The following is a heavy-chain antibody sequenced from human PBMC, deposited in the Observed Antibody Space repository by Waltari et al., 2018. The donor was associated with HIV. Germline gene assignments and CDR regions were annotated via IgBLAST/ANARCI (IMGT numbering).Heavy chain of an antibody. CDR3: AIASGYHYDAFDI. V-gene: IGHV3-72*01. J-gene: IGHJ3*02. CDR2: TRNKANNHTT. D-gene: IGHD5-12*01. CDR1: GFTFSDHY. Sequence: EVQLVESGGGLVQPGGSLRLSCVASGFTFSDHYMDWVRQAPGKGLEWVGRTRNKANNHTTEYAASVKGRFTISSDDSKNSLYLQMNSLKTEDTAVYYCAIASGYHYDAFDIWGHGTMVTVSS.